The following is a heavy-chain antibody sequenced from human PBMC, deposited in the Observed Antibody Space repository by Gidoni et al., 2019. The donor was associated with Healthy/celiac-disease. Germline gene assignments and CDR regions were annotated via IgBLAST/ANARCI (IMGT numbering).Heavy chain of an antibody. CDR2: INHSGST. D-gene: IGHD2-2*01. CDR3: AVVGCSSTSCYPPDY. CDR1: GGSFRGYY. Sequence: QVQLQQWGAGLLKPSETLSLTCAVYGGSFRGYYWSWIRQHPGKGLEGIGEINHSGSTNYNPSLKSRVTISVDTSKNQFSLKLSSVTAADTAVYYCAVVGCSSTSCYPPDYWGQGTLVTVSS. V-gene: IGHV4-34*01. J-gene: IGHJ4*02.